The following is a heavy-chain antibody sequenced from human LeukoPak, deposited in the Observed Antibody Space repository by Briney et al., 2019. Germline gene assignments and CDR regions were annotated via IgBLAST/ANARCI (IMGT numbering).Heavy chain of an antibody. J-gene: IGHJ4*02. V-gene: IGHV4-31*03. CDR2: IYYSGST. CDR3: ARVPYYYDSSGYRLIYFDY. D-gene: IGHD3-22*01. CDR1: GGSISSGGYY. Sequence: SQTLSLTCTVSGGSISSGGYYWSWLRQHPGKGLEWIVYIYYSGSTYYNPSLKSRVTISVDTSKNQFSLKLSSVTAADTAVYYCARVPYYYDSSGYRLIYFDYWGQGTLVTVSS.